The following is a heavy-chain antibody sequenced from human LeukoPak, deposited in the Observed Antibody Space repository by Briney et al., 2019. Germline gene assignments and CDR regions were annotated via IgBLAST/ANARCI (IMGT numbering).Heavy chain of an antibody. CDR3: ARDRGYSTFDY. J-gene: IGHJ4*02. CDR2: IGIAGDT. Sequence: PGGSLRLSCAASGFTFSSYDMHWVRQAPGRGLEWVSAIGIAGDTYYPDSVKGRFTISRDNAKNSLYLQMNSLRVDDTAVCYCARDRGYSTFDYWGQGTLVTVSS. D-gene: IGHD4-23*01. CDR1: GFTFSSYD. V-gene: IGHV3-13*01.